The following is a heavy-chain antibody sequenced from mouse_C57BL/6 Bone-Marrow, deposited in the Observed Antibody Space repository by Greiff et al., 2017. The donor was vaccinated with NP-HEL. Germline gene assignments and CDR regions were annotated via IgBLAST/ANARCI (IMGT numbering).Heavy chain of an antibody. CDR2: ISYSGST. J-gene: IGHJ3*01. CDR1: GYSITSGYD. V-gene: IGHV3-1*01. CDR3: ARGGPITTVVAH. D-gene: IGHD1-1*01. Sequence: EVKVVESGPGMVKPSQSLSLTCTVTGYSITSGYDWHWIRHFPGNKLEWMGYISYSGSTNYNPSLKSRISITHDTSKNHFFLKLNSVTTEDTATYYCARGGPITTVVAHWGQGTLVTVSA.